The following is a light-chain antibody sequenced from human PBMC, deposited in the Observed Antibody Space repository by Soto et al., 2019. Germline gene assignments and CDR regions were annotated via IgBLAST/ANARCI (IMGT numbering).Light chain of an antibody. J-gene: IGKJ5*01. CDR3: QQRSNWPPS. Sequence: EIVLTQSPATLSFSPGEGDTPSCRASQSVSSYLAWYQQKPGQAPRLLIYHASNRATGIPARFSGSGSGTDFTLTISSLEPEDFAVYYCQQRSNWPPSFGQGTRLEI. V-gene: IGKV3-11*01. CDR1: QSVSSY. CDR2: HAS.